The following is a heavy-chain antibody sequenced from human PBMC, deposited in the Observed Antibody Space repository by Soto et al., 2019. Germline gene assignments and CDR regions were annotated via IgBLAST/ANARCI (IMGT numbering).Heavy chain of an antibody. D-gene: IGHD3-3*01. J-gene: IGHJ4*02. CDR3: AVCVRFLEWSYDY. V-gene: IGHV4-59*01. CDR1: GGSISSYY. Sequence: QVQLQESGPGLVKPSETLSLTCTVSGGSISSYYWRWIRQPPGRGLEWIGYIYYSGSTNYNPSLKSRVTISVDTSKNQFSLKLSSVTAADTAVYYCAVCVRFLEWSYDYWGQGTLVTVSS. CDR2: IYYSGST.